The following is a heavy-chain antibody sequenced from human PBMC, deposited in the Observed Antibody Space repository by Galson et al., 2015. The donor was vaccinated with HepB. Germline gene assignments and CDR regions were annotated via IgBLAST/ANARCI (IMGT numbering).Heavy chain of an antibody. D-gene: IGHD6-13*01. Sequence: SVKVSCKASGYRFTGYFIHWVRQAPGQGLKWMGRINPNNGVTNYAQNFQGRVTMTRDTSITTAYIELNRLISDDTAIYYCARDGTGTENYHVDVWGNGTTVTVSS. J-gene: IGHJ6*03. V-gene: IGHV1-2*06. CDR1: GYRFTGYF. CDR3: ARDGTGTENYHVDV. CDR2: INPNNGVT.